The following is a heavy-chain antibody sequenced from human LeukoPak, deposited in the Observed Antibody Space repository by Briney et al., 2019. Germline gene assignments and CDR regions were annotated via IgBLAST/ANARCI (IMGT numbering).Heavy chain of an antibody. D-gene: IGHD3-16*02. Sequence: GGSLRLSCAASGFTFSSYGMNWVRQAPGKGLEWVSAINGSGGSTYYADSVKGRFTISRDNSKNTLYLQMNSLRAEDTAVYYCAKDYMITFGGVIGAFDYWGQGTLVTVSS. V-gene: IGHV3-23*01. CDR3: AKDYMITFGGVIGAFDY. CDR2: INGSGGST. CDR1: GFTFSSYG. J-gene: IGHJ4*02.